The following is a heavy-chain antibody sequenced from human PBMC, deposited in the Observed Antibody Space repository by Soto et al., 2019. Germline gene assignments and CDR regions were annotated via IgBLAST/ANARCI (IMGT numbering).Heavy chain of an antibody. J-gene: IGHJ6*03. Sequence: QVQLQESGPGLVNPSQTLSLTCTVSGGSISSGGYYWSWIRQHPGKGLEWIGYIYYSGSTYYNPSLKSRVTISVDTSKNQFSLKLSSVTAADTAVYYCARGTSLTTIFGVPRFYMDVWGKGTTVTVSS. V-gene: IGHV4-31*03. D-gene: IGHD3-3*01. CDR3: ARGTSLTTIFGVPRFYMDV. CDR1: GGSISSGGYY. CDR2: IYYSGST.